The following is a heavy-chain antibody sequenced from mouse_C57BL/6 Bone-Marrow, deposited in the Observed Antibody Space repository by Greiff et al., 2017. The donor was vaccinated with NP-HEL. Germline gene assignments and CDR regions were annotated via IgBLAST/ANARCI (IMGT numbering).Heavy chain of an antibody. CDR3: ARIYDGYFDY. CDR1: GYSITSGYD. V-gene: IGHV3-1*01. J-gene: IGHJ2*01. CDR2: ISYSGST. Sequence: EVKVVESGPGMVKPSQSLSLTCTVTGYSITSGYDWHWIRHFPGNKLEWMGYISYSGSTNYNPSLKSRISITHDTSKNHFFLKLNSVTTEDTATYYCARIYDGYFDYWGQGTTLTVSS. D-gene: IGHD2-3*01.